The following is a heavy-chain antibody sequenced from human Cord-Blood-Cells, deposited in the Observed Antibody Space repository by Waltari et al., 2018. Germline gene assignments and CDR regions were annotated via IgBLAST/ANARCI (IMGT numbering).Heavy chain of an antibody. CDR1: VGSISSSSYS. J-gene: IGHJ3*02. V-gene: IGHV4-39*01. Sequence: QLQLQESGPGLVKPSETLSLTCTVSVGSISSSSYSWGWIRQPPGKGLEWIGSIYYSGSTYYNPSLKGRVTIAVDTSKNQFSLKLSSVTAADTAVYYCARHELGIRAFDIWGQGTMVTVSS. CDR2: IYYSGST. D-gene: IGHD3-16*01. CDR3: ARHELGIRAFDI.